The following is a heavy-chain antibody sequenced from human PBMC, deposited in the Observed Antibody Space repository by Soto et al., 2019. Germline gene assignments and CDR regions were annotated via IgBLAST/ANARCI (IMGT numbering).Heavy chain of an antibody. V-gene: IGHV4-59*01. CDR1: GGSISSYY. D-gene: IGHD3-10*01. J-gene: IGHJ6*03. Sequence: SETLSLTCTVSGGSISSYYWSWIRQPPGKGLEWIGYIYYSGSTNYNPSLKSRVTISVDTSKNQFSLKLSSVTAADTAVYYCASSYYGSGSWSPNYYYYYMDVWGKGTTVTVS. CDR2: IYYSGST. CDR3: ASSYYGSGSWSPNYYYYYMDV.